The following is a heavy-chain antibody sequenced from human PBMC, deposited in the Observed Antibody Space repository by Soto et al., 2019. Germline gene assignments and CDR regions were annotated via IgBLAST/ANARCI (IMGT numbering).Heavy chain of an antibody. CDR2: IYYSAST. Sequence: PSETLSLTCTVSGGSISSGGYYWSWIRQHPGKGLEWTGYIYYSASTYYNPSLKSRVTISVDTSKNQFSMRLSSVTAADTAVYYCARAWGGYFDYWGQGTLVTVSS. CDR3: ARAWGGYFDY. CDR1: GGSISSGGYY. D-gene: IGHD3-16*01. V-gene: IGHV4-31*03. J-gene: IGHJ4*02.